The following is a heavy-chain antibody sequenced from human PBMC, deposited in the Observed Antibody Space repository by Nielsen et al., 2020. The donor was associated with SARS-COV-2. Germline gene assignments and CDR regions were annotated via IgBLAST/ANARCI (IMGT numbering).Heavy chain of an antibody. V-gene: IGHV3-11*01. D-gene: IGHD6-13*01. CDR3: ARFIAAAGWYYYYGMDV. CDR1: GFTFSDYY. Sequence: LSLTCAASGFTFSDYYMSWIRQAPGKGLEWVSYISSCGSTIYYADSVKGRFTISRDNAKNSLYLQMNSLRAEDTAVYYCARFIAAAGWYYYYGMDVWGQGTTVTVSS. J-gene: IGHJ6*02. CDR2: ISSCGSTI.